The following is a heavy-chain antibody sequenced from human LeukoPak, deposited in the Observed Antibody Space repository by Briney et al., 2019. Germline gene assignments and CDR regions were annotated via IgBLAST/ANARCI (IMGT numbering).Heavy chain of an antibody. CDR1: GGTFSSYA. Sequence: SVKVSCKASGGTFSSYATSWVRQAPGQGLEWMGRIIPIFGTANYAQKFQGRVTITTDESTSTAYMELSSLRSEDTAVYYCASPQNGYSYGYYWGLGTLVTVSS. J-gene: IGHJ4*02. CDR3: ASPQNGYSYGYY. V-gene: IGHV1-69*05. D-gene: IGHD5-18*01. CDR2: IIPIFGTA.